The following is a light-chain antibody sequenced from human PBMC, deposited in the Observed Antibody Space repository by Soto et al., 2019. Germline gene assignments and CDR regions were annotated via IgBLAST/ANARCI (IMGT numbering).Light chain of an antibody. CDR2: GAS. CDR3: QHYGTSPEVT. CDR1: QTLSSSS. J-gene: IGKJ5*01. Sequence: EIVLTQSPDTLSLSPGERATPFCRASQTLSSSSLAWYQQKPGQAPRLLMHGASSRATGIPDRFRGSGSGADFTLTISRVEPEDFAVYYCQHYGTSPEVTFGQGTRLEIK. V-gene: IGKV3-20*01.